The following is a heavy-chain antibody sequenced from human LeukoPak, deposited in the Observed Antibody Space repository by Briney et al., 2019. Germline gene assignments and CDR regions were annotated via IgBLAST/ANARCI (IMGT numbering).Heavy chain of an antibody. D-gene: IGHD6-6*01. Sequence: GGSLRLSCAASGFTVSSNYMSWVRQAPGKGLEWVSVIYSGGSTYYADSVKGRFTISRDNSKNTLYLQMNSLRAEDTAVYYCTTELSSISSKFHWGQGTLVTVSS. CDR3: TTELSSISSKFH. CDR1: GFTVSSNY. V-gene: IGHV3-66*01. J-gene: IGHJ4*02. CDR2: IYSGGST.